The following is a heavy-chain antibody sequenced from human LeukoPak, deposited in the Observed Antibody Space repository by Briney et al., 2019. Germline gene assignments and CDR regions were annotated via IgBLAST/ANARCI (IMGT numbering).Heavy chain of an antibody. CDR3: ARGLNSGWYVPY. D-gene: IGHD6-19*01. J-gene: IGHJ4*02. CDR1: GGSVSSGSYY. V-gene: IGHV4-61*01. Sequence: SETLSLTCTVSGGSVSSGSYYWSWIRQPPGKGLEWIGYIYYSGSTNYNPSLKSRVTISVDTSKNQFSLKLSSVTAADTAVYYCARGLNSGWYVPYWGQGTLVTVSS. CDR2: IYYSGST.